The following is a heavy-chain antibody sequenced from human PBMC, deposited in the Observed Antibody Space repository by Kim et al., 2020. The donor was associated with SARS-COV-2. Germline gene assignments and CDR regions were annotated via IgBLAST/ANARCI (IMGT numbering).Heavy chain of an antibody. CDR3: ARQGNWFDP. CDR2: SGSP. J-gene: IGHJ5*02. Sequence: SGSPNYNPTLQSEVTISVDTSKNQFSPELSSVTAADTAVYYCARQGNWFDPWGQGTLVTVSS. V-gene: IGHV4-59*08.